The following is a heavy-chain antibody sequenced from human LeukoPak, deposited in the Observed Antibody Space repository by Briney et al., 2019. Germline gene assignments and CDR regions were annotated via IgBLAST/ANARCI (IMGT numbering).Heavy chain of an antibody. V-gene: IGHV1-69*13. J-gene: IGHJ6*02. CDR3: ARDRGGYPQPPGGGMDV. Sequence: ASVKVSCKASGYTFTSYDINWVRQATGQGLEWMGGIIPIFGTANYAQKFQGRVTITADESTSTAYMELSSLRSEDTAVYYCARDRGGYPQPPGGGMDVWGQGTTVTVSS. CDR1: GYTFTSYD. CDR2: IIPIFGTA. D-gene: IGHD5-12*01.